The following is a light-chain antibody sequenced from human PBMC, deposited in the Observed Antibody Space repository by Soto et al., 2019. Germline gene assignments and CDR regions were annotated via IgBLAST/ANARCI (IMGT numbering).Light chain of an antibody. J-gene: IGKJ1*01. CDR1: QSVSSSY. CDR3: QQYGSSPPWT. Sequence: EIVLTQSPATLSLSPGEGVTLSCRASQSVSSSYLAWYQQKPGQAPRLLIYGASSRATGIPDRFSGSGSGTDFTLTISRLEPEDFAVYYCQQYGSSPPWTFGQGTKVDIK. V-gene: IGKV3-20*01. CDR2: GAS.